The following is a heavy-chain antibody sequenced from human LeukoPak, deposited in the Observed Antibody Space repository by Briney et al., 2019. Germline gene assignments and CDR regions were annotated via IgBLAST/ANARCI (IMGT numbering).Heavy chain of an antibody. Sequence: GGSLRLSCAASGFTVSSNYMSWVRQAPGKGLEWVSVIYSGGSTYYADSVKGRFTISRDNSKNTLYLQMNSLRAEDTAVYYCARDLFGEVTSDDAFDIWGQGTMVTVSS. CDR2: IYSGGST. J-gene: IGHJ3*02. CDR1: GFTVSSNY. CDR3: ARDLFGEVTSDDAFDI. V-gene: IGHV3-53*01. D-gene: IGHD3-3*01.